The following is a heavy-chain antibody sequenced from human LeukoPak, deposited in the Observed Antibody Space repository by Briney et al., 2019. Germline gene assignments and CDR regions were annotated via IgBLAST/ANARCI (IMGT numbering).Heavy chain of an antibody. CDR2: VGGTDGRT. J-gene: IGHJ4*02. CDR3: ARMAPYYYETSGYDY. CDR1: GFTFSTYN. Sequence: GGSLRLSCAASGFTFSTYNMNWVRQAPGKGLEWVSAVGGTDGRTYYADSVKGRFTISRDNVKDSMYLQMNSLRDEDTAVYYCARMAPYYYETSGYDYWGQGTLVTVSS. D-gene: IGHD3-22*01. V-gene: IGHV3-48*02.